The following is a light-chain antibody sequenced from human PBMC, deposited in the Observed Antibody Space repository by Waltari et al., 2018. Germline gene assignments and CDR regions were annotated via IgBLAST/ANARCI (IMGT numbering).Light chain of an antibody. CDR2: DAS. CDR1: QSVSSY. CDR3: QQHSNLIT. V-gene: IGKV3-11*01. J-gene: IGKJ5*01. Sequence: EIVLTQSPATLSLSPGETTTLSCRASQSVSSYLAWYQHKPGQAPRLLIYDASNRATGIPARFSGSGAGTDFTHTISSLEPEDFAVYYCQQHSNLITFGQGTRLEIK.